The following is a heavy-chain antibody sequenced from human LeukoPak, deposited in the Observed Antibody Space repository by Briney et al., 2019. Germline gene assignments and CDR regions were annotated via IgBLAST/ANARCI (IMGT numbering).Heavy chain of an antibody. CDR2: IYTGGTT. CDR1: GFIVSTIY. J-gene: IGHJ6*02. V-gene: IGHV3-53*01. Sequence: GGSLRLSCAASGFIVSTIYMNWVRQAPGKGLEWVSVIYTGGTTFYAGSVKGRFTISRDDSRNTLSLQMNSLRAEDTAVYYCARDLHYYVAMDVWGQGTTVTVSS. D-gene: IGHD3-10*02. CDR3: ARDLHYYVAMDV.